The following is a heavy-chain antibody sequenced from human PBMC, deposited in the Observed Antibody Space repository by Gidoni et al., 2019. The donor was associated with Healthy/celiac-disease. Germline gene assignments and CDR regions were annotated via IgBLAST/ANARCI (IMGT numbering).Heavy chain of an antibody. V-gene: IGHV3-7*03. D-gene: IGHD1-26*01. CDR1: GFTFSSSW. CDR2: IKQDGSEK. J-gene: IGHJ4*02. CDR3: ARDWGYSGSYYEGIDY. Sequence: EVQLVESGGGWVQPGGSLRLSCAASGFTFSSSWMSWVRQAPGKGLEWVANIKQDGSEKYYVDSVKGRFTISRDNAKNSLYLQMNSLRAGDTAVYYCARDWGYSGSYYEGIDYWGQGTLVTVSS.